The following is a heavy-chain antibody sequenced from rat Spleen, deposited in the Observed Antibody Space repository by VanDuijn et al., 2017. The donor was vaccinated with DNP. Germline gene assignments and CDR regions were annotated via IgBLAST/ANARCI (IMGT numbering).Heavy chain of an antibody. J-gene: IGHJ2*01. CDR1: GFTFSNYD. CDR3: TTHGITTY. V-gene: IGHV5S13*01. D-gene: IGHD1-10*01. CDR2: IGTGGGNT. Sequence: EVHLVESGGGLVQPGRSLKLSCAASGFTFSNYDMAWVRQAPTKGLEWVASIGTGGGNTYYRDSVKGRFTISRDDAKNTQYLQMDSLRSEDTATYYCTTHGITTYWGQGVMVTVSS.